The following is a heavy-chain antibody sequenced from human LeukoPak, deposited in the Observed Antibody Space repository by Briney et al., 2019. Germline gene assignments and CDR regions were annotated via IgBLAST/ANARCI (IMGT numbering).Heavy chain of an antibody. CDR2: VWYDGTNI. D-gene: IGHD1-26*01. CDR3: ARGGYSGTYYFDY. CDR1: GFTLSTYG. Sequence: GGSLRLSCAASGFTLSTYGMHWVRQAPGKGLEWVAVVWYDGTNIHYVDSVKGRFTISRDNSKSTLYLQMNSLTAEDTAVYHCARGGYSGTYYFDYWGQGTLVTVSS. J-gene: IGHJ4*02. V-gene: IGHV3-33*01.